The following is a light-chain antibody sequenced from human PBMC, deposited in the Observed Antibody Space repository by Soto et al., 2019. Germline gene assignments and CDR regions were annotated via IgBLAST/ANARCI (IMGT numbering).Light chain of an antibody. CDR1: SSNIGAGYD. V-gene: IGLV1-40*01. Sequence: QSVLTQPPSVSGAPGQRVTISCTGRSSNIGAGYDVHWYQQLPGTAPKLLIYGNSNRPSVVPDRLSGSKSGTSASLAITGLQAEDEADYYCQSYDSSLSGVVFGGGTKLTVL. J-gene: IGLJ2*01. CDR2: GNS. CDR3: QSYDSSLSGVV.